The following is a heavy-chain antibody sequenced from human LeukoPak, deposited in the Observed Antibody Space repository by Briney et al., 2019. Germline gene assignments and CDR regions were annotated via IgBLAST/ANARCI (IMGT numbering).Heavy chain of an antibody. J-gene: IGHJ4*02. Sequence: ASVKVSCKVSGYTLTELSMHWVRQAPGQGLEWMGWISAYNGNTNYAQKLQGRVTMTTDTSTSTAYMELRSLRSDDTAVYYCARGRGIQLWYYFDYWGQGTLVTVSS. CDR2: ISAYNGNT. CDR3: ARGRGIQLWYYFDY. V-gene: IGHV1-18*01. CDR1: GYTLTELS. D-gene: IGHD5-18*01.